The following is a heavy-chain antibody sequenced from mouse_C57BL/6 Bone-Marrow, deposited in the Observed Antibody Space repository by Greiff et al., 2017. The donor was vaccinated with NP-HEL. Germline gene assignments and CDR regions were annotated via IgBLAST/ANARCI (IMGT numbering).Heavy chain of an antibody. D-gene: IGHD2-2*01. CDR1: GFTFSDYG. V-gene: IGHV5-17*01. J-gene: IGHJ1*03. CDR3: ARIYYGYDGYFDV. Sequence: DVKLVESGGGLVKPGGSLKLSCAASGFTFSDYGMHWVRQAPEKGLEWVAYISSGSSTIYYADTVKGRFTISRDNAKNTLFLQMTSLRSEDTAMYYCARIYYGYDGYFDVWGTGTTVTVSS. CDR2: ISSGSSTI.